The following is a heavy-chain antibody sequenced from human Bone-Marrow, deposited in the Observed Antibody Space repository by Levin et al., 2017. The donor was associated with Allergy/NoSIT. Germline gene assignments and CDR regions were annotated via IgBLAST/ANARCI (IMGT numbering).Heavy chain of an antibody. CDR3: ADRLRATLWEYLFDY. D-gene: IGHD1-26*01. CDR2: IFWDDDT. CDR1: GFSLTTEGVG. V-gene: IGHV2-5*02. J-gene: IGHJ4*01. Sequence: SGPTLVKPTQTLTLTCTFSGFSLTTEGVGVGWIRQPPGKALEWLALIFWDDDTRYSPSLKSRLTITKDTSKNQVVLTMTNMDPDDTATYYCADRLRATLWEYLFDYWGHGTLVTVSS.